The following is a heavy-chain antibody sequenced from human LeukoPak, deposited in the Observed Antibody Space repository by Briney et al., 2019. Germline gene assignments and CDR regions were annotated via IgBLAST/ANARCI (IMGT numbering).Heavy chain of an antibody. CDR3: AAGGEWDLLNY. CDR1: GGTFSSYA. Sequence: GASVKVSCKASGGTFSSYAISWVRQAPGQGLEWMGGIIPIFGTANYAQKFQGRVTITTDESTSTAYMELSSLRSKDTAVYYCAAGGEWDLLNYWGQGTLVTVSS. J-gene: IGHJ4*02. D-gene: IGHD1-26*01. CDR2: IIPIFGTA. V-gene: IGHV1-69*05.